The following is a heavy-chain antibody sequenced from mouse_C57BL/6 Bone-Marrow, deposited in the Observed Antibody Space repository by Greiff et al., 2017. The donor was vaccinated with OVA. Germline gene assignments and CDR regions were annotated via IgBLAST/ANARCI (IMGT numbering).Heavy chain of an antibody. J-gene: IGHJ2*01. CDR2: IRNKANNHAT. D-gene: IGHD2-1*01. V-gene: IGHV6-6*01. Sequence: EVKLLESGGGLVQPGGSMKLSCAASGFTFSDAWMDWVRQSPEKGLEWVAAIRNKANNHATYYAESVKGRFTISRDDSKSSVYLQMNSLRAEDTGIYYCTRHGTGYWGQGTTLTVSS. CDR1: GFTFSDAW. CDR3: TRHGTGY.